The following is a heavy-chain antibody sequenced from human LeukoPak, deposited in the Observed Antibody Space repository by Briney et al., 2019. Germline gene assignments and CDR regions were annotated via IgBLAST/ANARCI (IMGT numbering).Heavy chain of an antibody. Sequence: ASVKVSCKSSGFTFTDHYIHWVCQGPGQGLEWMGYIGPHSTFTSSPQEFQGRVTMTRDASMSTAYMELTRLTSDDTAVYYCVREGEGPLSKDFDYWGQGTLVTVSS. CDR1: GFTFTDHY. J-gene: IGHJ4*02. CDR3: VREGEGPLSKDFDY. CDR2: IGPHSTFT. V-gene: IGHV1-2*02. D-gene: IGHD2/OR15-2a*01.